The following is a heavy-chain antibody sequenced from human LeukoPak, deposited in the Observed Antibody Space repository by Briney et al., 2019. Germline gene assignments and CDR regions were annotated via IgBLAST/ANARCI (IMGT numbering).Heavy chain of an antibody. D-gene: IGHD5/OR15-5a*01. CDR2: ISYDGNDQ. CDR3: AKEAMSSTYYFDH. Sequence: GGSLRLSCSASGFSFSNFDMHWVRQAPGKGLEWVALISYDGNDQYYSDSVKGRFTITRDNSRNTLILQMNSLTTDDTAVYYCAKEAMSSTYYFDHWGQGTPVTVSS. CDR1: GFSFSNFD. J-gene: IGHJ4*02. V-gene: IGHV3-30*18.